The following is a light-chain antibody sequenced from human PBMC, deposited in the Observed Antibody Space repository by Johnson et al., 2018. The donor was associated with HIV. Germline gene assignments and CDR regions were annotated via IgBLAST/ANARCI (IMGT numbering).Light chain of an antibody. CDR2: DDI. J-gene: IGLJ1*01. CDR1: SSNIGNNY. V-gene: IGLV1-51*01. Sequence: SVLTQPPSVSAAPGQKVTISCSGSSSNIGNNYVSWYQHLPGTAPGLLIYDDIKRPSGIPDRFSGSKSGTSATLGITGLPTWDEADYYCGTWDTSLSAGHVFGTGTKVTVL. CDR3: GTWDTSLSAGHV.